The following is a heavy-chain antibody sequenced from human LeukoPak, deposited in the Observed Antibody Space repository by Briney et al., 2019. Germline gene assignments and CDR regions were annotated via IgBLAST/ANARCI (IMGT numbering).Heavy chain of an antibody. CDR2: ISGSGGST. Sequence: GGSLRLSCAASGFTFSSCAMSWVRQAPGKGLEWVSAISGSGGSTYYADSVKGRFTISRDNSKNTLYLQMNSLRAEDTAVYYCARDAKKARVGAFDYWGQGTLVTVSS. CDR3: ARDAKKARVGAFDY. CDR1: GFTFSSCA. D-gene: IGHD1-26*01. V-gene: IGHV3-23*01. J-gene: IGHJ4*02.